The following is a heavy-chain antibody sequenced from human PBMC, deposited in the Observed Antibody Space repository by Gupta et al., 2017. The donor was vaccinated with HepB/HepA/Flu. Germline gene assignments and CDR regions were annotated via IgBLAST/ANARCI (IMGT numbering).Heavy chain of an antibody. V-gene: IGHV1-69*06. CDR1: GDNFISSC. J-gene: IGHJ5*02. Sequence: QVPLVQSGTEVRKPGYSVIVSCKDSGDNFISSCYGWVRQAPGERLAWMGGVLPIYGSANYAQKFQDRLTITANKTTNTAYMELRDLTSEDSAIYFCARTLLNYFERRGDYFQAWGQGTLVTVSA. D-gene: IGHD3-22*01. CDR2: VLPIYGSA. CDR3: ARTLLNYFERRGDYFQA.